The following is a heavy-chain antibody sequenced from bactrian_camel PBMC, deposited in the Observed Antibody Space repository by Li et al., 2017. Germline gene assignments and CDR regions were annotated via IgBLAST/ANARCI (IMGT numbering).Heavy chain of an antibody. CDR2: IDSDGIA. J-gene: IGHJ7*01. D-gene: IGHD4*01. V-gene: IGHV3S53*01. Sequence: HVQLVESGGGSVQAGGSLRLSCVASRSLYSGACVGWLRQAPGKEREGVAAIDSDGIASYADPVKGRFTISHDKNRRTLYLEMSELNGEDSAMYYCASVRGYYSDYILKIGEMDYWGKGTQVTVS. CDR1: RSLYSGAC.